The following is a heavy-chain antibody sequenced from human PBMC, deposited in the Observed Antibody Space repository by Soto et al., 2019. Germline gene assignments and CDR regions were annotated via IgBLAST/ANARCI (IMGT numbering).Heavy chain of an antibody. D-gene: IGHD4-17*01. CDR2: ISWNSGSI. CDR3: AKDSWTTVSKFDS. Sequence: EVQLVESGGGLVQSGTSLRLSCAASGFTFDDYAMHWVRQAPGKGLEWVSGISWNSGSIGYADSVKGRFTISRDNAKNSMYLHMNSLRAEDTALYYCAKDSWTTVSKFDSWGQGTLVTVSS. CDR1: GFTFDDYA. V-gene: IGHV3-9*01. J-gene: IGHJ4*02.